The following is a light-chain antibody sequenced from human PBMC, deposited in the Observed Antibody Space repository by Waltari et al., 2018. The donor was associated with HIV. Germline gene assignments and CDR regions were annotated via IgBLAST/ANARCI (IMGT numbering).Light chain of an antibody. J-gene: IGLJ3*02. V-gene: IGLV3-21*02. CDR1: NIATYT. Sequence: SYVLTQPPSVSVAPGQTAMIICGGDNIATYTVHWYQQRPGQAPVLVISGHSDRLSGLPDGFSGSISGNAASRTCSRVEVGDDAGYFCQVWDATGDHPGVFGGGTELTVL. CDR2: GHS. CDR3: QVWDATGDHPGV.